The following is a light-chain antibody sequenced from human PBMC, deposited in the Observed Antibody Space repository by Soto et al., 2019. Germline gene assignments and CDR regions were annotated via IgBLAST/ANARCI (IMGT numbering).Light chain of an antibody. CDR2: KAS. J-gene: IGKJ2*01. CDR3: QQLKTYPRT. Sequence: DIQMTQSPSTLSASVGDRVTITCRASQSISSWLAWYQQKPGKAPKLLIYKASSLESGVPSRFSGSGSGTEFTLTISSLQPDDFATYYCQQLKTYPRTFGQGTKLEIK. V-gene: IGKV1-5*03. CDR1: QSISSW.